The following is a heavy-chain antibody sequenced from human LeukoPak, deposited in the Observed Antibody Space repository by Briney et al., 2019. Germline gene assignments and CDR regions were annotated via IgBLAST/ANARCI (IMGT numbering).Heavy chain of an antibody. V-gene: IGHV4-34*01. Sequence: SETLSLTCAVYGGSFRGYYWSWIRQPPGKGLEWIGEIKQSGSTNYNPSLKSRVTISVDTSKNQFSLKLSSVTAADTAVYYCARRRYSSSWYVGNWFDPWGQGTLVTVSS. D-gene: IGHD6-13*01. CDR2: IKQSGST. CDR1: GGSFRGYY. J-gene: IGHJ5*02. CDR3: ARRRYSSSWYVGNWFDP.